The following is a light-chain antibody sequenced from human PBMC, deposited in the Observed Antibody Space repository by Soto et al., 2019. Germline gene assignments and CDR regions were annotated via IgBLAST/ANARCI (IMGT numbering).Light chain of an antibody. CDR2: HAS. CDR3: QQYNSYST. V-gene: IGKV1-5*01. J-gene: IGKJ1*01. Sequence: DIQLTQSPSTLPASVGDRVTITCRASQSISNWLAWYHQKPGTAPKLLIYHASILESGVPSRFSGSGSGTEFTLTISSLQPDDFATYYCQQYNSYSTFGQGTKVDI. CDR1: QSISNW.